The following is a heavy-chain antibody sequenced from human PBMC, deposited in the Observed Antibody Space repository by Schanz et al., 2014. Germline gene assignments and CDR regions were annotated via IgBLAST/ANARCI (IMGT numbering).Heavy chain of an antibody. Sequence: EVQLLESGGGLAQPGGSLRLSCAASGFTLSNYAMSWVRQAPGKGLEWVSALSKGGGGTHYADSVRGRFTISSDSSKNTLYLQMSSLRADDTAVYYCAKAADWPVTRFDPWGQGTLVTVSS. CDR3: AKAADWPVTRFDP. CDR1: GFTLSNYA. CDR2: LSKGGGGT. D-gene: IGHD3-9*01. V-gene: IGHV3-23*01. J-gene: IGHJ5*02.